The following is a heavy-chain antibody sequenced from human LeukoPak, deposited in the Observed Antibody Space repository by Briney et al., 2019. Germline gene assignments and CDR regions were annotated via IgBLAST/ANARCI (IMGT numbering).Heavy chain of an antibody. CDR2: IIPIFGTA. V-gene: IGHV1-69*13. D-gene: IGHD2-2*01. CDR3: ARGVLVPAAAYYFDY. J-gene: IGHJ4*02. Sequence: SVKVSCKASGGTFSSYAISWVRQAPGQGLEWMGGIIPIFGTANYAQKFQGRVTITADESTSTAYMELSSLRSEDTAVYYCARGVLVPAAAYYFDYWGQGTLVTVSS. CDR1: GGTFSSYA.